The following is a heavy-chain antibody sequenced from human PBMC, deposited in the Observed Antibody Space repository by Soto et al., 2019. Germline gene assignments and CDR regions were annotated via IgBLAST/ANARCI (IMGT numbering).Heavy chain of an antibody. CDR2: INGDGTTT. Sequence: EVRLVESGGGLVQPGGSLRLSCAASGFTFSTYWMHWVRQAPGKGLVWVSRINGDGTTTQYADSVKGRFTISRDNAKNTLYLQMNTLRCDDTAMYYCASIPMVRGPSDYWGQGTLVTVSS. J-gene: IGHJ4*02. CDR3: ASIPMVRGPSDY. D-gene: IGHD3-10*01. V-gene: IGHV3-74*02. CDR1: GFTFSTYW.